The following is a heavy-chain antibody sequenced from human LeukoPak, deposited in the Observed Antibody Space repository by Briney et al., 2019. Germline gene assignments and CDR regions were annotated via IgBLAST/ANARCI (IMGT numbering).Heavy chain of an antibody. Sequence: PGGSLRLSCAASGFTFSDYAMNWVRQAPGKGLEWVSYISSSSSTIYYADSVKGRFTISRDNAKNSLYLQMNSLRAEDTAVYYCARAPETYYDILTGYYTNYFDYWGQGTLVTVSS. CDR1: GFTFSDYA. CDR3: ARAPETYYDILTGYYTNYFDY. V-gene: IGHV3-48*01. D-gene: IGHD3-9*01. J-gene: IGHJ4*02. CDR2: ISSSSSTI.